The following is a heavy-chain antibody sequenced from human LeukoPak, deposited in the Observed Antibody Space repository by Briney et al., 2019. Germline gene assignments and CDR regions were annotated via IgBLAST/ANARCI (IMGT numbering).Heavy chain of an antibody. J-gene: IGHJ4*02. CDR2: IAYDGSHK. CDR1: GFIFSTYG. CDR3: ARDSGSAYYGVDF. D-gene: IGHD3-3*01. V-gene: IGHV3-30*03. Sequence: GGSLRLSCAASGFIFSTYGLHWVRQAPGKGPEWVAVIAYDGSHKYYADSVKGRFTISRDNSKNTLYLQMNSLRAEDTAVYSCARDSGSAYYGVDFWGQGTLVTVSS.